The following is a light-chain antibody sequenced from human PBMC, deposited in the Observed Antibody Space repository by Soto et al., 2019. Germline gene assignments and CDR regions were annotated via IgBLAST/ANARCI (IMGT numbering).Light chain of an antibody. CDR3: CSYAGSSTWV. CDR1: SSDVGRYKF. V-gene: IGLV2-23*01. J-gene: IGLJ1*01. CDR2: EGS. Sequence: QSALTQPPSVSGSPGQSITISCTGTSSDVGRYKFVSWYQQLPGKAPKLMIYEGSKRPSGVSNRFSGSKSGNTASLTISGLQADEEADYCCCSYAGSSTWVFGTGTKLTVL.